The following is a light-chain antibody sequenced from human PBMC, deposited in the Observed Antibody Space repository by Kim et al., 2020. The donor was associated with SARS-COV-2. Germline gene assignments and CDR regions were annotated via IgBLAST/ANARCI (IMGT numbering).Light chain of an antibody. CDR3: QRAGT. CDR1: QSISSW. Sequence: DIQMTQSPSTLSASVGDRVTITCRASQSISSWLAWYQQKPGKAPKLLIYKASSLESGVPSRFSGSGSGTEFTLTISSPQPDDFATYYCQRAGTFGQGTKVDI. J-gene: IGKJ1*01. V-gene: IGKV1-5*03. CDR2: KAS.